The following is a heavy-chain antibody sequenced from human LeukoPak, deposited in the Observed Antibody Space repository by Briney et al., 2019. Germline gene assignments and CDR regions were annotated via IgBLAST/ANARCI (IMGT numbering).Heavy chain of an antibody. V-gene: IGHV3-53*01. D-gene: IGHD6-19*01. J-gene: IGHJ4*02. CDR1: GFTVSSNY. CDR3: ARGTIAVGGRAFDY. CDR2: IYSGGST. Sequence: GGSLRLSCAASGFTVSSNYMSWVRQAPGKGLEWVSVIYSGGSTYYADSVKGRFTISRDNSKNTLYLQMNSLRAEDTAVYYCARGTIAVGGRAFDYWGQGTLVTVSS.